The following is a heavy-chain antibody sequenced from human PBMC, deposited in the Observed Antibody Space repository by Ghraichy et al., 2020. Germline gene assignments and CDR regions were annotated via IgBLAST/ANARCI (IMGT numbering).Heavy chain of an antibody. Sequence: SETLSLTCAVYGGSFSGYYWSWIRQPPGKGLEWIGEINHSGSTNYNPSLKSRVTISIDTSKNQFSLKLSSVTAADTAVYYCARADIAARPRNFDYWGQGTLVTVSS. J-gene: IGHJ4*02. CDR3: ARADIAARPRNFDY. D-gene: IGHD6-6*01. CDR2: INHSGST. V-gene: IGHV4-34*01. CDR1: GGSFSGYY.